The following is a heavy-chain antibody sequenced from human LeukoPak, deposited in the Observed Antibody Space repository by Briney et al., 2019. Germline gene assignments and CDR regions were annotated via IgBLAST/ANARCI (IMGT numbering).Heavy chain of an antibody. CDR1: GFSFSGFS. V-gene: IGHV3-21*01. D-gene: IGHD1-1*01. Sequence: GGSLRLSCAGSGFSFSGFSMNWVRQAPGKGLEWVSSIGSSSRSIYYADSVKGRFTISRDNAKNSLYLQMNSLRVEDTAVYYCARESGLEAFDIWGQGTMVTVSS. J-gene: IGHJ3*02. CDR3: ARESGLEAFDI. CDR2: IGSSSRSI.